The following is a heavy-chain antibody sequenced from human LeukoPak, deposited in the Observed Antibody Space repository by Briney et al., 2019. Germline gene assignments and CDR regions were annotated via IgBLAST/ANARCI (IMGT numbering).Heavy chain of an antibody. CDR3: ARDRRITMVRGVMSY. CDR2: INPSGGST. CDR1: GYTFTSYY. D-gene: IGHD3-10*01. J-gene: IGHJ4*02. Sequence: GASVKVSCKASGYTFTSYYMHWVRQAPGQGLEWMGIINPSGGSTSYAQKFQGRVTMTRDTSTSTVYMELSSLRSEDTAVYYCARDRRITMVRGVMSYWGQGTLVTVPS. V-gene: IGHV1-46*01.